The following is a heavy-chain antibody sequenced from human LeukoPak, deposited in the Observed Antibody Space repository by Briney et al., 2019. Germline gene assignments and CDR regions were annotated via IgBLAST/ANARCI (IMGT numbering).Heavy chain of an antibody. V-gene: IGHV3-30*04. CDR1: GFTFSSYA. Sequence: PGRSLRLSCGASGFTFSSYAMHWVRQAPGKGLEWVAVISYDGSNKYYADSVKGRFTISRDNSKNTLYLQMNSLRAEDTAVYYCARGGYYYGSGSYYIYGMDVWGKGTTVTVSS. CDR2: ISYDGSNK. CDR3: ARGGYYYGSGSYYIYGMDV. D-gene: IGHD3-10*01. J-gene: IGHJ6*04.